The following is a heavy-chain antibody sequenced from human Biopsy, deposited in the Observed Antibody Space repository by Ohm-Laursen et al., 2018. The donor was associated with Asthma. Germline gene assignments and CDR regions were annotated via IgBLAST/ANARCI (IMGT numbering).Heavy chain of an antibody. D-gene: IGHD1-26*01. CDR1: GFTFSSYA. CDR2: VSGSGGNT. CDR3: AKGEWELLEANFDY. Sequence: SLRLSCSASGFTFSSYAMNWVRQAPGKGLEWVSAVSGSGGNTYYADSVKGRFTISRDNAKNSLYLQMNSLRAEDTALYYCAKGEWELLEANFDYWGQGTLVTVSS. J-gene: IGHJ4*02. V-gene: IGHV3-23*01.